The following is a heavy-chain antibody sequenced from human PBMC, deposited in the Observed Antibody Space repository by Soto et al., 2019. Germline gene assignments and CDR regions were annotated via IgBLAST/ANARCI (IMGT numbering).Heavy chain of an antibody. J-gene: IGHJ6*02. D-gene: IGHD2-15*01. CDR2: ISYDGRNK. CDR3: AREGGYCSGGSCYPTGMDV. CDR1: EFTFRSYA. Sequence: QVQVLESGGGVVQPGRSLRLSCAASEFTFRSYAMHWVRQAPGKGLEWVSIISYDGRNKYYADAVRGRFSISRDNSKNTLYLQMNSLRAEDTAVYYCAREGGYCSGGSCYPTGMDVWGQGTTVTVSS. V-gene: IGHV3-30-3*01.